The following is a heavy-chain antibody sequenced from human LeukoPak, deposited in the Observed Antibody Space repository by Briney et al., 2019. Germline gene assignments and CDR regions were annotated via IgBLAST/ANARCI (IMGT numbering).Heavy chain of an antibody. CDR3: VSAYGELLDY. J-gene: IGHJ4*02. V-gene: IGHV3-48*03. CDR2: VSGNGDTK. CDR1: GFTFSSFE. D-gene: IGHD1-7*01. Sequence: GGSLRLSCAASGFTFSSFEMNWVRHGPGRGLEWVSYVSGNGDTKYYAESVRGRFTISRDNAKNSLYLQMNSLRAEDTAVYYCVSAYGELLDYWGQGTLVTVSS.